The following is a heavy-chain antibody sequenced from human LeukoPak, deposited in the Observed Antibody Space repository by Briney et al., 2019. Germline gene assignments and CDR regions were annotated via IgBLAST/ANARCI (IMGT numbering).Heavy chain of an antibody. CDR2: IYYSGST. D-gene: IGHD3-10*01. J-gene: IGHJ5*02. CDR3: ARDLHTWGSNRFDP. V-gene: IGHV4-59*01. CDR1: GGSISSYY. Sequence: SETLSLTCTVSGGSISSYYWSWIRQPPGKGLEWIGYIYYSGSTNYNPSLKSRVTITVDTSKNQFSLKLSSVTAADTAVYYCARDLHTWGSNRFDPWGQGTLVTVSS.